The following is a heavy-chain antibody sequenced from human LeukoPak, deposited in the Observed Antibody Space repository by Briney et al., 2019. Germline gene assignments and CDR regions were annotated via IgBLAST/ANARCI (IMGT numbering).Heavy chain of an antibody. CDR3: ARDDPATAPQYFDL. CDR2: IVVGSGNT. V-gene: IGHV1-58*02. CDR1: GFTFTSSA. Sequence: SVKVSCKASGFTFTSSAMQWVRQARGQRLEWIGWIVVGSGNTNYAQKFQERVTITRDMSTSTAYMELSSLRSEDTAVYYCARDDPATAPQYFDLWGRGTLVTVSP. J-gene: IGHJ2*01. D-gene: IGHD5-12*01.